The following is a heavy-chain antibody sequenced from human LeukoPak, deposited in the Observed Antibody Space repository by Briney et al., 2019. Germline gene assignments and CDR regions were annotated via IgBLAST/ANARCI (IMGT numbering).Heavy chain of an antibody. Sequence: ASVKVSCKASGYTFTGYYMHWVRQAPGQGLEWMGWINPNSGGTNYAQKFQGRVTLTRDTSISTAYMELSRLRSDDTAVYYCAKAGHHPXXXEFDYWGQGTLVTVSS. V-gene: IGHV1-2*02. CDR1: GYTFTGYY. CDR3: AKAGHHPXXXEFDY. J-gene: IGHJ4*02. CDR2: INPNSGGT.